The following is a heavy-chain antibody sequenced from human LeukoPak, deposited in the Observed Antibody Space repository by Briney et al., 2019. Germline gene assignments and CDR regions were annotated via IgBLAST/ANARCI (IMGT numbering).Heavy chain of an antibody. Sequence: GGSLRLSCAASGFTFSSYGMHWVRQAPGKGLEWVAVISYDGSNKYYADSVRGRFTLSRDNSKNTLYLQMNSLRAEDTAVYYCAKDLTYYYDSSGPAFDYWGQGTLVTVSS. D-gene: IGHD3-22*01. J-gene: IGHJ4*02. CDR2: ISYDGSNK. CDR1: GFTFSSYG. V-gene: IGHV3-30*18. CDR3: AKDLTYYYDSSGPAFDY.